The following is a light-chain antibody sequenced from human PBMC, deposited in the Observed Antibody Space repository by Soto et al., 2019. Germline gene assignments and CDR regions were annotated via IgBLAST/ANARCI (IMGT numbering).Light chain of an antibody. J-gene: IGKJ4*01. Sequence: DSVRTQAHDSLAVSLGERATINCKSSQSVLYSSNNKNYLAWYQQKPGQPPKLLIYWASTRESGVPDRFSGSGSGTDFTLTISSLQAEDVAVYYCQQYYSTPLPFGGGSKVDI. CDR2: WAS. CDR1: QSVLYSSNNKNY. V-gene: IGKV4-1*01. CDR3: QQYYSTPLP.